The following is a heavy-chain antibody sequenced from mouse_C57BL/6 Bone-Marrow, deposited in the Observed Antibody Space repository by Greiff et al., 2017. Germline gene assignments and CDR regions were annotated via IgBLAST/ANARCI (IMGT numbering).Heavy chain of an antibody. CDR2: ICPGDGDT. CDR1: GYAFSSSW. V-gene: IGHV1-82*01. D-gene: IGHD2-4*01. CDR3: ARNYDYEDY. J-gene: IGHJ2*01. Sequence: VQLQQSGPELVKPGASVKISCKASGYAFSSSWMNWVKQRPGKGLEWIGRICPGDGDTNYNGKCKGKATLTADKSSSTAYMQLSSLTSEDSAVYFCARNYDYEDYWGQGTTLTVSS.